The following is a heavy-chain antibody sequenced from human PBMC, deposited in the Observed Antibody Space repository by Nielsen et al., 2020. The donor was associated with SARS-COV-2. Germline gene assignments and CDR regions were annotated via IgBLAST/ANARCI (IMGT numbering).Heavy chain of an antibody. V-gene: IGHV5-51*01. D-gene: IGHD2-2*01. CDR2: IYPGDSDT. CDR3: ATGGDCSTTCYLDH. Sequence: GESLKISCTGSGYSFTSYWIGWVRQMPGKGLEWMGIIYPGDSDTRYSPSFQGQVTISADKSISTAFLHWSSLKASDTATYYCATGGDCSTTCYLDHWGQGTLVTVSS. CDR1: GYSFTSYW. J-gene: IGHJ4*02.